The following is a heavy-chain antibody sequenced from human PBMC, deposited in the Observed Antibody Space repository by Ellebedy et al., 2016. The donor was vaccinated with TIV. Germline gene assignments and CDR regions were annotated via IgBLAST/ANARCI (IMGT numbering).Heavy chain of an antibody. V-gene: IGHV3-43*01. CDR2: ITRDGGSA. Sequence: PGGSLRLSCAASGFTFNDYTMHWVRQAPGKGLVWVSLITRDGGSAFYANSVKGRFTISRDSSRHSLYLQMNSLRTEDTAFYHCATERLQYFEHWGQGTLVTVSP. CDR3: ATERLQYFEH. J-gene: IGHJ4*02. CDR1: GFTFNDYT. D-gene: IGHD1-1*01.